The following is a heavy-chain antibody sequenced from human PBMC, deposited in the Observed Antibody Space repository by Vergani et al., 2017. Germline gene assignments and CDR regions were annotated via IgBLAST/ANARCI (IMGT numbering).Heavy chain of an antibody. D-gene: IGHD2-2*03. J-gene: IGHJ6*03. CDR3: ASSGECSSTSCYRDYYYYYYMDV. CDR1: GGSISSGGYY. CDR2: IYYSGST. V-gene: IGHV4-31*03. Sequence: QVQLQESGPGLVKPSQILSLTCTVSGGSISSGGYYWSWIRQHPGKGLEWIGYIYYSGSTYHNPSLKSRVTISVDTSKNQFSLKLSSVTAADTAVYYCASSGECSSTSCYRDYYYYYYMDVWGKGTTVTVSS.